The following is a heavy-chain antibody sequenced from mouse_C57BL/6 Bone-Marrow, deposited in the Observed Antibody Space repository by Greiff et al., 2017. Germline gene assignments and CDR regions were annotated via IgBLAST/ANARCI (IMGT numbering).Heavy chain of an antibody. D-gene: IGHD2-4*01. CDR3: ASSPLCYDSYYYAMDY. V-gene: IGHV1-72*01. CDR2: IDPNSGGT. J-gene: IGHJ4*01. CDR1: GYTFTSYW. Sequence: QVQLQQPGAELVKPGASVKLSCKASGYTFTSYWMHWVKQRPGRGLEWIGRIDPNSGGTKYNEKFKSKATLTVDKPSSTAYMQVSSLTSEDSAVYYCASSPLCYDSYYYAMDYWGRGTSVTVSS.